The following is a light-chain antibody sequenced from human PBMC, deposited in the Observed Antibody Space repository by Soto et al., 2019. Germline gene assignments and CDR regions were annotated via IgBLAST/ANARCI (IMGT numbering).Light chain of an antibody. CDR2: EGS. J-gene: IGLJ1*01. V-gene: IGLV2-14*02. CDR1: NSDVGSYNF. CDR3: SSYTSSSTKV. Sequence: QSALTQPASVSGSPGQSITISCTGTNSDVGSYNFVSWYQQHPGKAPKVIIYEGSNRPSGVSNRFSGSKSGNTASLTISGLQAEDEADYYCSSYTSSSTKVFGTGTKVTVL.